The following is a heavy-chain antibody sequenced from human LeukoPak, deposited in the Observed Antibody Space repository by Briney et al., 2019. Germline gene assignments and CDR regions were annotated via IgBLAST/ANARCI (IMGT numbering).Heavy chain of an antibody. D-gene: IGHD2-2*01. CDR3: AKEKGTVVVPAAIDY. J-gene: IGHJ4*02. Sequence: GGSLRLSCAASGFTFRSYGMSWVRQAPGKGLEWVSAISGSGGSTYYADSVKGRFTISRDNSKNTLYLQMNSLRAEDTAVYYCAKEKGTVVVPAAIDYWGQGTLVTVSS. V-gene: IGHV3-23*01. CDR2: ISGSGGST. CDR1: GFTFRSYG.